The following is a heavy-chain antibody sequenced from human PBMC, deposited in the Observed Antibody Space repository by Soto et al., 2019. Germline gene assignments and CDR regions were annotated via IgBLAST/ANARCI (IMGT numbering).Heavy chain of an antibody. Sequence: SDNLSRTCTVSGGSISSSSYYWGWIRQPPGKWLEWIGSIYYSGSTYYNPSLKSRVTINPDTSKNQFSLQLNSVTPEDTAVYYCARVPGWDIVVVPAYGMDVWGQGTTVTVSS. CDR2: IYYSGST. J-gene: IGHJ6*02. V-gene: IGHV4-39*01. CDR1: GGSISSSSYY. CDR3: ARVPGWDIVVVPAYGMDV. D-gene: IGHD2-2*01.